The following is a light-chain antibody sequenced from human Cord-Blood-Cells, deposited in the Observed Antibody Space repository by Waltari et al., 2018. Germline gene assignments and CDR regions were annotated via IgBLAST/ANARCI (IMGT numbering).Light chain of an antibody. CDR2: DAS. Sequence: EIVLTQSPATLSLSPGARATLSCRASQSVSSYLAWYKQKPGQAPRLLIYDASNRATGIPARFSGSGSGTDFTLTISSLEPEDFAVYYCQQRSNWPPITFGQGTRLEIK. CDR1: QSVSSY. V-gene: IGKV3-11*01. J-gene: IGKJ5*01. CDR3: QQRSNWPPIT.